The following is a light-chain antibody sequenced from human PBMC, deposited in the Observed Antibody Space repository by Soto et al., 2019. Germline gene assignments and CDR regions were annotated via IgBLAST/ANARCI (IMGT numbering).Light chain of an antibody. CDR2: EVS. CDR3: SSYSIRSAYI. Sequence: QSALTQPASVSGSPGQSITISCTGTSSDVGGYDYVSWYQLHPGKAPKLMVFEVSNRPSGVSYRFSGSKSGNTASLTISGLQAEDEADYFCSSYSIRSAYIFGTAKKVTV. V-gene: IGLV2-14*01. J-gene: IGLJ1*01. CDR1: SSDVGGYDY.